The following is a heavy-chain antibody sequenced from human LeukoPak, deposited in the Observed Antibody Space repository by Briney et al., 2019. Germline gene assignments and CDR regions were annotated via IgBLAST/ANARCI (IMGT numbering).Heavy chain of an antibody. CDR1: GGSISSYY. CDR2: IYYSGST. J-gene: IGHJ6*03. CDR3: ASAAAAGPRLGDYYYYMDV. V-gene: IGHV4-59*08. D-gene: IGHD6-13*01. Sequence: KTSETLSLTCTVSGGSISSYYWSWIRQPPGKGLEWIGYIYYSGSTNYNPSLKSRVTISVDTSKNQFSLKLSSVTAADTAVYYCASAAAAGPRLGDYYYYMDVWGKGTTVTVSS.